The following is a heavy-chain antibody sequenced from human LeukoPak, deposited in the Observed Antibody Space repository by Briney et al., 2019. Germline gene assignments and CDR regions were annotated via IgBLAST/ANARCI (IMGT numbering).Heavy chain of an antibody. CDR1: GGSIGSGSYY. CDR2: IYTSGST. CDR3: AGSITMIVVARFDY. Sequence: SETLSLTCTVSGGSIGSGSYYWSWIRQPAGKGLEWIGRIYTSGSTNYNPSLKSRVTISVDTSKNQFSLKLSSVTAADTAAYYCAGSITMIVVARFDYWGQGTLVTVSS. J-gene: IGHJ4*02. D-gene: IGHD3-22*01. V-gene: IGHV4-61*02.